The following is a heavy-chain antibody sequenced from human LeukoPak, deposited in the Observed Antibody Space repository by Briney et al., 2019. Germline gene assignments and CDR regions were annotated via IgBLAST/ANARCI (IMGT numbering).Heavy chain of an antibody. J-gene: IGHJ6*03. CDR1: GFTFDDYA. CDR2: ISWSSGSK. CDR3: AKDIEGYYTHYYMDV. Sequence: GGSLRLSCAASGFTFDDYAMHWVRQAPGKGLEWVSGISWSSGSKGYADSVKGRFIISRDNAKNSLYLQMNSLRAEDTALYYCAKDIEGYYTHYYMDVWGKGTTVTISS. D-gene: IGHD2-15*01. V-gene: IGHV3-9*01.